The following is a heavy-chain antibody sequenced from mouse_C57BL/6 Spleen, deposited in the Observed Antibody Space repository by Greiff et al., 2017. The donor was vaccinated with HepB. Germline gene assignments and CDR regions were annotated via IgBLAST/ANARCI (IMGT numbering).Heavy chain of an antibody. J-gene: IGHJ4*01. CDR1: GFTFSSYA. V-gene: IGHV5-9-1*02. CDR2: ISSGGDYI. D-gene: IGHD3-3*01. Sequence: EVQLVESGEGLVKPGGSLKLSCAASGFTFSSYAMSWVRQTPEKRLEWVAYISSGGDYIYYADTVKGRFTISRDNARNTLYLQVSSLKSEDTAMYYCTRDGTVYFYYAMDYWGQGTSVTVSS. CDR3: TRDGTVYFYYAMDY.